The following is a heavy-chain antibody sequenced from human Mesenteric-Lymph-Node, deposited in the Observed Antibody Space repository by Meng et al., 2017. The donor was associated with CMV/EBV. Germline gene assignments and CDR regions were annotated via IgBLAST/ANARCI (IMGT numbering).Heavy chain of an antibody. CDR3: ARDTTGD. V-gene: IGHV3-7*01. CDR1: GFRFTDFW. J-gene: IGHJ4*02. Sequence: GGSLSLSCAASGFRFTDFWMSWARQAPGKGLEWVANIQTVGSEKNYGASVTGRFTSTRDNAKNAVYLQVSSLRAEDTAVYYCARDTTGDCGQGTLVTVSS. CDR2: IQTVGSEK. D-gene: IGHD1-14*01.